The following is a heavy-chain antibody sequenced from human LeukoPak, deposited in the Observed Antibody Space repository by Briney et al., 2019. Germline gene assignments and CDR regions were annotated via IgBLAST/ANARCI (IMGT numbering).Heavy chain of an antibody. CDR2: ISPSGGST. J-gene: IGHJ2*01. V-gene: IGHV1-46*01. CDR3: AREGYCSGGRCYSGRNSDL. D-gene: IGHD2-15*01. Sequence: ASVKVSCKASGYTFTTYYMHWVRQAPGQGLEWMGIISPSGGSTSYAQKFQGRVTMTRDTSASTLYMELSSLRSEDTAVYYCAREGYCSGGRCYSGRNSDLWGRGTLVTVSS. CDR1: GYTFTTYY.